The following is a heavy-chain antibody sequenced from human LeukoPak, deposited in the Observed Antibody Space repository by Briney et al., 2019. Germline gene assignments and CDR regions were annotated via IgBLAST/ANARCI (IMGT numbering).Heavy chain of an antibody. CDR2: INHSGST. V-gene: IGHV4-34*01. J-gene: IGHJ6*02. CDR3: ARHAYGSGSYYSRHYYYYGMDV. Sequence: SETLSLTCAVYGGSFSGYYWSWIRQPPGKGLEWIGEINHSGSTNYNPSLKSRVTISVDTSKNQFSLKLSSVTAADTAVYYCARHAYGSGSYYSRHYYYYGMDVWGQGTTVTVSS. D-gene: IGHD3-10*01. CDR1: GGSFSGYY.